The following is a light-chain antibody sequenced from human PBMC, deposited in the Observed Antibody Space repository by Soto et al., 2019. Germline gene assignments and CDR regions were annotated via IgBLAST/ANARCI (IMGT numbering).Light chain of an antibody. CDR2: AAS. CDR1: DNIGSN. J-gene: IGKJ4*01. CDR3: QQSYKILT. Sequence: DTQLTQSPASLSASVGDRVTITCRASDNIGSNLNWYQHQTGTAPKLLIYAASSLQGGVPSRFSGSGYGTQFTLTISGLQTEDFATYYCQQSYKILTFGRGTKVDIK. V-gene: IGKV1-39*01.